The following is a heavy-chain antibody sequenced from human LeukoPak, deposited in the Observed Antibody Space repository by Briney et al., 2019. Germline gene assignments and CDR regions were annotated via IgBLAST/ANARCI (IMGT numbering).Heavy chain of an antibody. V-gene: IGHV3-7*04. D-gene: IGHD4-17*01. CDR1: GXTFSSYW. Sequence: GGSLRLSCAASGXTFSSYWXXXVRXAPXKGLEWVANIKXXGXXKYYVDSVKGRFTISRDNAKNSLYLQMNSLRAEDTAVYYCARDFSGTDTETAVTTPYYFDYWGQGTLVTVSS. CDR2: IKXXGXXK. J-gene: IGHJ4*02. CDR3: ARDFSGTDTETAVTTPYYFDY.